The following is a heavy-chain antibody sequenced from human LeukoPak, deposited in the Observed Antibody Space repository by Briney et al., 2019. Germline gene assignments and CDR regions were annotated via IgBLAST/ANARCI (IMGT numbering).Heavy chain of an antibody. V-gene: IGHV3-33*01. CDR1: GFTFSSYG. J-gene: IGHJ5*02. D-gene: IGHD3-10*01. CDR2: IWYDGSNK. Sequence: PGGSLRLSCAASGFTFSSYGMHWVRQAPGKGLEWVAVIWYDGSNKYYADSVKGRFTISRDNSKNTLYLQMNSLRAEDTAVYYCASTPYGSGSYFDPWGQGTLVTVSS. CDR3: ASTPYGSGSYFDP.